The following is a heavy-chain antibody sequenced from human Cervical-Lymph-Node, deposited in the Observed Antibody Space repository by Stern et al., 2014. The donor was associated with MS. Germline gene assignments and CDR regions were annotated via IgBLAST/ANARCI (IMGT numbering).Heavy chain of an antibody. CDR1: GFTFSNYA. Sequence: QVQLVESGGGVVQPGRSLRLSCAASGFTFSNYAMHWVRQAPGKGLEWVAVISYDRSQRYYADSVKGRFTISRDNSKNTVYLQMDSLRAEDTAVYYCASPGGSSDWADFDSWGQGTLVTVSS. CDR2: ISYDRSQR. J-gene: IGHJ4*02. CDR3: ASPGGSSDWADFDS. V-gene: IGHV3-30*03. D-gene: IGHD6-19*01.